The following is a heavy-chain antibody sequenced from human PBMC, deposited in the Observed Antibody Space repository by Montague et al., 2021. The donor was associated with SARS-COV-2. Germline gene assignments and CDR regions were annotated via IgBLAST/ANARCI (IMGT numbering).Heavy chain of an antibody. CDR3: ARSRANVPSRPGFDY. J-gene: IGHJ4*02. D-gene: IGHD6-6*01. CDR2: IYYTGHT. Sequence: SETLSLTCTVSGASVASGNFYWSWIRQPPGKGLEWIGYIYYTGHTXYKPSLESRVTMPVDPSKNQFSLTLTSVTAADTAVYYCARSRANVPSRPGFDYWGQGALVTVSS. CDR1: GASVASGNFY. V-gene: IGHV4-61*01.